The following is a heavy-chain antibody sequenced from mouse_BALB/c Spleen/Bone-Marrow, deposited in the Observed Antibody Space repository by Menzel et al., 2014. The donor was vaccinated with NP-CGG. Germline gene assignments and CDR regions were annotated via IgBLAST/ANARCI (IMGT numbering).Heavy chain of an antibody. Sequence: VQLKQSGAELVKPGASVKLSCTASGFNIXDTYMHWVKQRPEQGLEWIGRIDPANGNTKYDPKFQGKATITADTSSNTAYLQLSSLTSEDTAVYYRASYYYGRAWFAYWGQGTLVTVSA. CDR3: ASYYYGRAWFAY. V-gene: IGHV14-3*02. CDR2: IDPANGNT. D-gene: IGHD1-1*01. J-gene: IGHJ3*01. CDR1: GFNIXDTY.